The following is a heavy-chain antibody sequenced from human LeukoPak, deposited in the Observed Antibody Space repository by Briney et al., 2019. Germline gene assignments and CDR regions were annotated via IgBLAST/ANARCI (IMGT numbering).Heavy chain of an antibody. CDR3: ARAPCGGSCPNGFDT. CDR2: IIPFFGTA. Sequence: VASVTVSCKASGGTFSNYAISWVRPAAGQGLDWMGGIIPFFGTANYAQKFKGRVTISTDESTSTVYMELSSLRAEDTAVYYCARAPCGGSCPNGFDTWGQGTMVTVSS. CDR1: GGTFSNYA. D-gene: IGHD2-15*01. V-gene: IGHV1-69*05. J-gene: IGHJ5*02.